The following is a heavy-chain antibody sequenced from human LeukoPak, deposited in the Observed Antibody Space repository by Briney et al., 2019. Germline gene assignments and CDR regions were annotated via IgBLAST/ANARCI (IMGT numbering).Heavy chain of an antibody. CDR3: ARVSCSSTSCHGPFDY. V-gene: IGHV4-38-2*02. CDR2: IYHSGST. D-gene: IGHD2-2*01. CDR1: GYSISSGYY. Sequence: PSETLSLTCTVSGYSISSGYYWGWIRQPPGKGLEWIGSIYHSGSTYYNPSLKSRVTISVDTSKNQFSLKLSSVTAADTAVYYCARVSCSSTSCHGPFDYWGQGTLVTVSS. J-gene: IGHJ4*02.